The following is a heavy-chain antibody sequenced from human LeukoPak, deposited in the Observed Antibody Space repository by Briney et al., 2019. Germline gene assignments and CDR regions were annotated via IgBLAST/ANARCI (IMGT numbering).Heavy chain of an antibody. CDR3: ARATYDSSPFDY. J-gene: IGHJ4*02. CDR2: IISSGRTI. D-gene: IGHD3-22*01. Sequence: GGSLRLSCAASGFTFSSYAMNWVRQAPGKGLEWVSYIISSGRTIYYADSVKGRFTISRDNAKNSLYLQMNSLRAEDTAVYYCARATYDSSPFDYWGQGTLVTVSS. CDR1: GFTFSSYA. V-gene: IGHV3-48*04.